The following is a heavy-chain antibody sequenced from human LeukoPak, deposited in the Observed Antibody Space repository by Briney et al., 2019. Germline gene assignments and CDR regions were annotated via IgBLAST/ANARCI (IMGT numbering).Heavy chain of an antibody. V-gene: IGHV5-51*01. D-gene: IGHD2-8*01. CDR1: GYTFSSYW. J-gene: IGHJ6*03. CDR3: ARLAYCSNDVCYSNYYYSMDV. CDR2: IYADDSDT. Sequence: GESLKVSCKGSGYTFSSYWICWVRQMPGKGVEWVGIIYADDSDTRYSPSFQGQVTISADKSISTAYLQWSSLKASDTAMYYCARLAYCSNDVCYSNYYYSMDVWGKGTTVTVSS.